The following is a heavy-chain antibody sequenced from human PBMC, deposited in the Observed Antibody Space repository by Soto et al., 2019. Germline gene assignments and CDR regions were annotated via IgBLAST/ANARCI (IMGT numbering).Heavy chain of an antibody. CDR2: ISGSGDNT. CDR1: GFTFSDYA. D-gene: IGHD6-13*01. J-gene: IGHJ4*02. Sequence: VQLLDSGGGLVQPGGSLRLSCAASGFTFSDYAMNWVRQAPGKGLEWVSTISGSGDNTYYADSVKGRFTISRDNSKNTLYLKMNSLRGEDTALYHCAKARSGSWYYLFDHWGQGTLVTVSS. CDR3: AKARSGSWYYLFDH. V-gene: IGHV3-23*01.